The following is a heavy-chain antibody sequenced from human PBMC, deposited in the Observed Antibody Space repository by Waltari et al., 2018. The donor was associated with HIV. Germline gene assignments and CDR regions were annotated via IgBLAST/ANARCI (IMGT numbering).Heavy chain of an antibody. V-gene: IGHV3-21*01. CDR1: GFTFTSYR. Sequence: EVQLVESGGGPVKPGGSLRLSCRAPGFTFTSYRLNWVRQAPGKGLEWISSISSSGTFTHYADSVKGRFTISRDNANKSVYLQMNSLRAEDTAVYYCARDSRDNSWSLNFFDPWGQGTLVTVSS. D-gene: IGHD6-13*01. CDR3: ARDSRDNSWSLNFFDP. CDR2: ISSSGTFT. J-gene: IGHJ5*02.